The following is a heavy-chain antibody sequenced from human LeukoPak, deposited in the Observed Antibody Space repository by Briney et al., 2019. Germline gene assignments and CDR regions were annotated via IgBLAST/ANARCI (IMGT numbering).Heavy chain of an antibody. Sequence: SETLSLTCTVSGGSISNYYWCWIRQPPGKGLEWIGYIYYSGSTNYNPSLKSRVTISVDTSKNQFSLKLSSVTAADTAVYYCARVGFDWLLYSDYWGQGTLVTVSS. CDR3: ARVGFDWLLYSDY. D-gene: IGHD3-9*01. J-gene: IGHJ4*02. CDR1: GGSISNYY. V-gene: IGHV4-59*01. CDR2: IYYSGST.